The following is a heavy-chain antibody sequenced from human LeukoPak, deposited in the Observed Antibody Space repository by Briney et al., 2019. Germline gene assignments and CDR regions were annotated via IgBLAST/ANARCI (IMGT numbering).Heavy chain of an antibody. Sequence: GGSLRLSCAAAGVTFSNYALTWVRQAPGKGQEWVSSFSGSVDNTYYADSVWGRFTISTDNSKSTVYLQMNSPRAEDTAIYYCARGGLLGLGEFNEDYMDVWGKGTSVTVSS. CDR2: FSGSVDNT. V-gene: IGHV3-23*01. J-gene: IGHJ6*03. D-gene: IGHD3-10*01. CDR1: GVTFSNYA. CDR3: ARGGLLGLGEFNEDYMDV.